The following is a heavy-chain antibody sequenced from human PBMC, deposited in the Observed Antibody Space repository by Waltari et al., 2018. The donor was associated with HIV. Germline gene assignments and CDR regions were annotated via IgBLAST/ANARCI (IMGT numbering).Heavy chain of an antibody. CDR2: IYHSGST. D-gene: IGHD3-9*01. CDR1: GYSITSGYY. V-gene: IGHV4-38-2*01. CDR3: ARTDYDILTGLN. J-gene: IGHJ4*02. Sequence: GYSITSGYYWGWIRQPPGKGLEWIGSIYHSGSTYYNPSLKSRVTISVDTSKNQFSLKLSSVTAADTAVYYCARTDYDILTGLNWGQGTLVTVSS.